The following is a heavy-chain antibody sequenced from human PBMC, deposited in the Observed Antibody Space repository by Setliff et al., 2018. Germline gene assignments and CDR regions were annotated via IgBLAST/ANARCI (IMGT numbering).Heavy chain of an antibody. D-gene: IGHD2-15*01. CDR2: IDWDDDK. J-gene: IGHJ6*03. Sequence: LRLSCAASGFTFSSYAMSWIRQPPGQALEWLARIDWDDDKYYSTSLKTRLTISKDTSKNQVVLTMTNMDPVDTATYYCARAKLSYYYMDVWGKGTTVTVSS. CDR3: ARAKLSYYYMDV. CDR1: GFTFSSYAM. V-gene: IGHV2-70*11.